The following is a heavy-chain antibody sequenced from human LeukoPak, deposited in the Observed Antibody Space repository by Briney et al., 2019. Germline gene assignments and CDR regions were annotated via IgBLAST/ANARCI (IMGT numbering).Heavy chain of an antibody. CDR3: ARSADGYTCGHFDF. CDR2: INPNTGDT. V-gene: IGHV1-2*02. CDR1: GYTFRDYY. Sequence: ASVKVSCKTSGYTFRDYYIHWVRQAPGQGLEWMGWINPNTGDTNYAQNFQGRVTMNRDTSISTAYMELSSLRSDDTAVYYCARSADGYTCGHFDFWGQGTLVTVSS. D-gene: IGHD5-18*01. J-gene: IGHJ4*02.